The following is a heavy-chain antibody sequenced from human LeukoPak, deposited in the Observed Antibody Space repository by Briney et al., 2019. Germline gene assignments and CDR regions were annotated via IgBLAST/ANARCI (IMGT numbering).Heavy chain of an antibody. CDR2: FDPEDGET. Sequence: ASVKVSFKVSGYTLTELSMHRVRQAPGKGLEWMGGFDPEDGETIYAQKFQGRATMTEDTSTDTAYMELSSLRSEDTAVYYCATGVIVVRGVMWVWGQGTLVTVSS. D-gene: IGHD3-10*01. V-gene: IGHV1-24*01. CDR1: GYTLTELS. J-gene: IGHJ4*02. CDR3: ATGVIVVRGVMWV.